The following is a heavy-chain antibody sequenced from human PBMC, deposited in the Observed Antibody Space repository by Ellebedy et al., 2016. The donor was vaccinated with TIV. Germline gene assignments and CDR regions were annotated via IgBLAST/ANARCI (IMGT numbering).Heavy chain of an antibody. CDR1: GYIFSSHD. CDR3: AREPDKSGGYHWFDP. CDR2: ISGYNGNT. Sequence: ASVKVSCKASGYIFSSHDISWVRQAPGQGPEWMGWISGYNGNTNYAQKFQGRVTMTRDTSTSTVFMELRSLRLDDTAVYYCAREPDKSGGYHWFDPWGQGTLVTVSS. D-gene: IGHD6-19*01. V-gene: IGHV1-18*04. J-gene: IGHJ5*02.